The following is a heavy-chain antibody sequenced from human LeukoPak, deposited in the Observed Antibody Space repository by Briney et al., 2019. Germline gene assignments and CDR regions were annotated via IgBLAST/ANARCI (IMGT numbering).Heavy chain of an antibody. CDR1: GGTFSSYA. Sequence: SVKVSCEASGGTFSSYAISWVRQAPGQGLEWMGRIIPILGIANYAQKFQGRVTITADKSTSTAYMELSSLRSEDTAVYYCARDPVVDYYYYYGMDVWGQGTTVTVSS. CDR3: ARDPVVDYYYYYGMDV. CDR2: IIPILGIA. J-gene: IGHJ6*02. D-gene: IGHD2-15*01. V-gene: IGHV1-69*04.